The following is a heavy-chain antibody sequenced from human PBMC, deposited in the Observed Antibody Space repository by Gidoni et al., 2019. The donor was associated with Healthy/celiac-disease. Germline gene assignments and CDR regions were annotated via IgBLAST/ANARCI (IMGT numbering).Heavy chain of an antibody. Sequence: EVQLVESGGGVVRPGGSLRLSCAASGFTFDDYGMRWVRQAPGKGLEWVSGINWNGGSTGYADSVKGRFTISRDNAKNSLYLQMNSLRAEDTALYHCARAHPSGPTYYYYYYGMDVWGQGTTVTVSS. CDR2: INWNGGST. J-gene: IGHJ6*02. CDR1: GFTFDDYG. CDR3: ARAHPSGPTYYYYYYGMDV. V-gene: IGHV3-20*01. D-gene: IGHD5-12*01.